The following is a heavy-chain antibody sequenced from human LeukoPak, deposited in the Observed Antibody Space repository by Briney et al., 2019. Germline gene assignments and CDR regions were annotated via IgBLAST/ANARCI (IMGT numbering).Heavy chain of an antibody. V-gene: IGHV3-74*01. CDR1: GFTFSNYW. Sequence: GGSLRLSCAASGFTFSNYWMHWVRQAPGKGLVWVSRVTSDGTGADYADSVRGRFTISRDNAKNTVYLNMNSLRAEDTAIYYCARVPAAAAGMGIDYWGQGTLVTVSS. CDR3: ARVPAAAAGMGIDY. D-gene: IGHD6-13*01. CDR2: VTSDGTGA. J-gene: IGHJ4*02.